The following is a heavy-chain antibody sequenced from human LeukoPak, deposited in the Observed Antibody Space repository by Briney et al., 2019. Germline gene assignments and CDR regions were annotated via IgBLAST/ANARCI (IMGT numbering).Heavy chain of an antibody. D-gene: IGHD3-10*01. CDR3: ARSGIKMVRGVIIKSPYHMDV. CDR2: ISSSSNYI. J-gene: IGHJ6*03. V-gene: IGHV3-21*01. Sequence: PGGSLRLSRAASGFTLSTYTMNWVRQAPGKGLEWVSSISSSSNYIYYADSVKGRFTISRDDAKNSLSLQMNSLRAEDTAVYYCARSGIKMVRGVIIKSPYHMDVWGKGTTVTVSS. CDR1: GFTLSTYT.